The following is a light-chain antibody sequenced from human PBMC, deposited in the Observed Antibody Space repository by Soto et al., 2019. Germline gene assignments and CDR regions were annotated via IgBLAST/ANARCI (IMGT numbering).Light chain of an antibody. V-gene: IGLV1-44*01. CDR1: SSNIGSNT. CDR3: ATRDDSLNGWV. Sequence: QSVLTQPPSASGTPGQRVTISCSGSSSNIGSNTVNWYQQLPGTAPKLLVYTNNQRPSGVPDRFSGSKSGTSASLAISGLQSEDEADYYCATRDDSLNGWVFGGGTKVTVL. CDR2: TNN. J-gene: IGLJ3*02.